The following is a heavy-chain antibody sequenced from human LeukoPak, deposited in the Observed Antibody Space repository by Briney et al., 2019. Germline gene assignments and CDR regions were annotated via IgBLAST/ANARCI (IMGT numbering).Heavy chain of an antibody. D-gene: IGHD5-18*01. CDR2: INPNSGGT. Sequence: ASVKVSCKASGGTFSSYAISWVRQAPGQGLEWMGRINPNSGGTNYAQKFQGRVTMTRDTSISTAYMELSRLRSDDTAVYYCARGRYSYGSDAFDIWGQGTMVTVSS. V-gene: IGHV1-2*06. CDR1: GGTFSSYA. J-gene: IGHJ3*02. CDR3: ARGRYSYGSDAFDI.